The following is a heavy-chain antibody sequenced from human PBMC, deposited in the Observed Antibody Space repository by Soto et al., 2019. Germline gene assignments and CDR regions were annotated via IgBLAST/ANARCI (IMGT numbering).Heavy chain of an antibody. Sequence: PGGSLRLSCAASGFSFSTYSMNWVRQAPGKGLEWVSYISSASATIYYADSVKGRFTISRDNAKNSLFLQMNSLKDEDTAVYYCARGYPPHFDHWGQGNLVTVSS. CDR3: ARGYPPHFDH. J-gene: IGHJ4*02. CDR1: GFSFSTYS. V-gene: IGHV3-48*02. CDR2: ISSASATI. D-gene: IGHD2-15*01.